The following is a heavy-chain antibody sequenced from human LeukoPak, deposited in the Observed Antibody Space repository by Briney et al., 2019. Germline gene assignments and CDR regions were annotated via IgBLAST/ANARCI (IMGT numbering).Heavy chain of an antibody. Sequence: GGSLRLSCAASGFTFSSYSMNWVRQAPGKGLEWVSYISSSSSTIYYADSVKGRFTVSRDNAKNSLYLQMNSLRAEDTAVYYCARNGGNSDTVYWGQGTLVTVSS. J-gene: IGHJ4*02. CDR3: ARNGGNSDTVY. CDR1: GFTFSSYS. V-gene: IGHV3-48*01. D-gene: IGHD4-23*01. CDR2: ISSSSSTI.